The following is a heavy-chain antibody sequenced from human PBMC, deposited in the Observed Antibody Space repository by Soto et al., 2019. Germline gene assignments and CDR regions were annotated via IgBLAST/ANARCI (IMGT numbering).Heavy chain of an antibody. J-gene: IGHJ6*02. V-gene: IGHV3-30-3*01. CDR2: ISYDGSNK. CDR1: GFTFSNHS. D-gene: IGHD2-15*01. Sequence: QVQLVESGGGVVQPGTSLRLSCTASGFTFSNHSMHWVRQAPGKGLEWVAVISYDGSNKYYADSGKGRFTISRDNSKNXRYGQMNSLRAEDTAVYYCARDQKAGHCSGGSCHYYYGMDVWGQGTTVTVSS. CDR3: ARDQKAGHCSGGSCHYYYGMDV.